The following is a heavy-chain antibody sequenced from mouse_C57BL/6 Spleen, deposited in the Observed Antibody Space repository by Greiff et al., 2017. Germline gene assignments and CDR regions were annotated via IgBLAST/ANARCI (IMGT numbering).Heavy chain of an antibody. Sequence: LVESGAELVKPGASVKISCKASGYAFSSYWMNWVKQRPGQGLEWIGQIYPGDGDTNYNGKFKGKATLTADKSSSTAYMQLSSLTSEDSAVKFCATWVYYDYDDGDYYVMDYWGQGTAVTVSS. V-gene: IGHV1-80*01. CDR3: ATWVYYDYDDGDYYVMDY. CDR1: GYAFSSYW. J-gene: IGHJ4*01. CDR2: IYPGDGDT. D-gene: IGHD2-4*01.